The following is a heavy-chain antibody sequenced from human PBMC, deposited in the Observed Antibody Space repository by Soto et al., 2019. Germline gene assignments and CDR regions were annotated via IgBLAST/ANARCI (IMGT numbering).Heavy chain of an antibody. D-gene: IGHD2-8*01. V-gene: IGHV3-21*06. CDR2: ISSTTNYI. Sequence: PGGSLRLSCAASGFTFTRYSMNWVRQAPGKGLEWVSSISSTTNYIYYGDSMKGRFTISRDNAKNSLYLEMNSLRAEDTAVYYCASRDEFCTNDICYIDYWGQGTLVTVSS. J-gene: IGHJ4*02. CDR3: ASRDEFCTNDICYIDY. CDR1: GFTFTRYS.